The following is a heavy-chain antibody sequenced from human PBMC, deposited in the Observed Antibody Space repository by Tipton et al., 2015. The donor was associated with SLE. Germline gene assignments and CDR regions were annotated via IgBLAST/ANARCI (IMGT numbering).Heavy chain of an antibody. D-gene: IGHD3-22*01. CDR3: ARGDYDSSGSPDY. V-gene: IGHV3-21*01. CDR1: GFTFSSYW. J-gene: IGHJ4*02. Sequence: SLRLSCAASGFTFSSYWMNWVRQAPGKGLEWVSSISSSSSYIYYADSVKGRFTISRDNAKNSLYLQMNSLRAEDTAVYYCARGDYDSSGSPDYWGQGTLVTVSS. CDR2: ISSSSSYI.